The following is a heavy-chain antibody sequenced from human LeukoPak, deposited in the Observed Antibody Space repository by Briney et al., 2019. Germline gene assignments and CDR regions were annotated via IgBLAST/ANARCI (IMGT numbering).Heavy chain of an antibody. CDR2: IKQGGSEK. Sequence: GGSLRLSCAASGFTFSSYWMSWVRQAPGKGLEWVANIKQGGSEKYYVDSVKGRFTISRDNAKNSLYLQMNSLRAEDTAVYYCARVGSSSWKRYFDYWGQGTLVTVSS. J-gene: IGHJ4*02. CDR3: ARVGSSSWKRYFDY. CDR1: GFTFSSYW. D-gene: IGHD6-13*01. V-gene: IGHV3-7*01.